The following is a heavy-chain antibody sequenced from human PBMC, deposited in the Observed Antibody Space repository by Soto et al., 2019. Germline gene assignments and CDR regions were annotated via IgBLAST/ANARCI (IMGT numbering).Heavy chain of an antibody. CDR3: ARSLIAAAGTGSYYFDY. V-gene: IGHV1-69*06. J-gene: IGHJ4*02. CDR2: IIPIFGTA. Sequence: QVQLVQSGAEVQKPGSSVKVSCKASGGTFSSYAISWVRQAPGQGLEWMGGIIPIFGTANYAQKFQGRVTITEDKSTSTAYMELSSLRSEDTAVYYCARSLIAAAGTGSYYFDYWGQGTLVTVSS. D-gene: IGHD6-13*01. CDR1: GGTFSSYA.